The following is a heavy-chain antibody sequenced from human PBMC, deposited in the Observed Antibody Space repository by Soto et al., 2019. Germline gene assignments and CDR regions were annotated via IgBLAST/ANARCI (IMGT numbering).Heavy chain of an antibody. D-gene: IGHD1-26*01. V-gene: IGHV3-15*01. CDR1: GFTFSNAW. Sequence: PGGSLRLSCAASGFTFSNAWMSWVRQAPGKGLEWVGRIKSKTDGGTTDYAAPVKGRFTISRDDSKNTLYLQMNSLKTEDTAVYYCTTVEWELLMVEYFQHWGQGTLVTSPQ. CDR2: IKSKTDGGTT. CDR3: TTVEWELLMVEYFQH. J-gene: IGHJ1*01.